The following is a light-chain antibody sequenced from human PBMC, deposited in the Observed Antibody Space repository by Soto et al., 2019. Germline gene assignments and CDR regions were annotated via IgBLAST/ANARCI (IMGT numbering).Light chain of an antibody. CDR2: EDT. Sequence: NFMLTQPHSVSESPGKTVTISCTGSSGSIASNYVQWCQQRPGSAPTTVIYEDTQRVSGVPDRFSGSIDRSSNSASLTISGLKTEDEADYYCQSYDGTNHVVFGGGTQLTVL. V-gene: IGLV6-57*02. CDR3: QSYDGTNHVV. J-gene: IGLJ2*01. CDR1: SGSIASNY.